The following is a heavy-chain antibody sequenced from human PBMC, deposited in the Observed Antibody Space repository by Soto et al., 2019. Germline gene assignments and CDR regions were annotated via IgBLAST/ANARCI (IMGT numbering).Heavy chain of an antibody. V-gene: IGHV4-38-2*01. Sequence: SETLSLTCAVSGYSISSGHYWGWIRQPPGKGLEWIGSIYHRGSTYYNPSLKSRVTISVDTSKNQFSLKLSTVTAADTAVYHCARVSGYFDTWGQGTLVTVSS. D-gene: IGHD6-13*01. J-gene: IGHJ5*02. CDR1: GYSISSGHY. CDR3: ARVSGYFDT. CDR2: IYHRGST.